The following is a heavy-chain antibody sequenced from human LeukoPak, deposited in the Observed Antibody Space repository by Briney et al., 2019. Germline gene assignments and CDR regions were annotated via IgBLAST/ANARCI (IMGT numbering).Heavy chain of an antibody. CDR1: GFTFSSYG. J-gene: IGHJ4*02. V-gene: IGHV3-23*01. CDR2: ISGSGGST. Sequence: PGGSLRLSCAASGFTFSSYGMSWVRQAPGKGLEWVSAISGSGGSTYYADSVKGRFTISRDNSKNTLYLQMNSLRAEDTAVYYCARSSGYYYPGFDYWGQGTLVAASS. CDR3: ARSSGYYYPGFDY. D-gene: IGHD3-22*01.